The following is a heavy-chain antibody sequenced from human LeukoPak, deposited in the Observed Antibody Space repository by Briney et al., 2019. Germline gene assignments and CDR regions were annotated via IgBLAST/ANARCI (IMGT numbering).Heavy chain of an antibody. Sequence: GGSLRLSCAASGFTFSSYALSWVRQAPGKGLEWVSAISGGGGTTHYADSVKGRFTISRDNSKNTLYLQMDSLRAEDTAVYYCAKEFYFATAVWGQGTTVTVSS. CDR2: ISGGGGTT. V-gene: IGHV3-23*01. D-gene: IGHD2-15*01. CDR3: AKEFYFATAV. J-gene: IGHJ6*02. CDR1: GFTFSSYA.